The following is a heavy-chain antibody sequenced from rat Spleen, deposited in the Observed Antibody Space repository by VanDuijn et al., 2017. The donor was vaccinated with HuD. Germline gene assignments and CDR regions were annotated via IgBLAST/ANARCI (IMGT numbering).Heavy chain of an antibody. D-gene: IGHD1-6*01. CDR1: GFTFSNYY. Sequence: EVQLVESGGGLVQPGRSLKLSCAASGFTFSNYYMAWVRQAPTKGLEWVAYISTGGGNTHYRGSVKGRFTVSRDNAKITLYLQMDSLRSEDTATYYCSTAGSFTDYYFAGGFDYWGQGVMVTVSS. V-gene: IGHV5-27*01. J-gene: IGHJ2*01. CDR3: STAGSFTDYYFAGGFDY. CDR2: ISTGGGNT.